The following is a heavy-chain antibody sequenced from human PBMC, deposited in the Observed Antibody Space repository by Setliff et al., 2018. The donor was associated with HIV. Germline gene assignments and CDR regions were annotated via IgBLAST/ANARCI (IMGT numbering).Heavy chain of an antibody. Sequence: PGGSLRLSCAASGFTLGSDWMSWVRQAPGKGLEWVASIKEDGSEKYYVDSLKFQDRVTMTSDTSTSTVYMELTSLTSEDTAMYFCAGVPGGGGNWFDPWGQGTLVTVS. J-gene: IGHJ5*02. CDR1: GFTLGSDW. CDR3: AGVPGGGGNWFDP. CDR2: IKEDGSEK. D-gene: IGHD3-16*01. V-gene: IGHV3-7*03.